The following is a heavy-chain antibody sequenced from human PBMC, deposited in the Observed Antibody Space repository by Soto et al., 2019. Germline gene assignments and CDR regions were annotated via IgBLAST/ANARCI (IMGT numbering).Heavy chain of an antibody. V-gene: IGHV3-30*18. J-gene: IGHJ4*02. Sequence: QVQLVESGGGVVQPGRSLRLSCAASGFTFSSYGMHWVRQAPGKGLEWVAVISYDGSNKYYADSVKGRFTISRDNSKNTLYLQMNSLRAEDTAVYYCAKGRENDILTSYYFDYWGQGTLVTVSS. CDR2: ISYDGSNK. D-gene: IGHD3-9*01. CDR1: GFTFSSYG. CDR3: AKGRENDILTSYYFDY.